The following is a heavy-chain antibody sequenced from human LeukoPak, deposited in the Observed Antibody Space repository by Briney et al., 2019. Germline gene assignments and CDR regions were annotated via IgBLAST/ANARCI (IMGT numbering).Heavy chain of an antibody. Sequence: TGGSLRLSCAASGFTFSSYSMNWVRQAPGKGLEWVSSISSSSSYIYYADSVKGRFTISRDNAKNSLYLQMNRLRAEDTAVYYCAREYEKGGYSYGRRIWGQGTMVTVSS. J-gene: IGHJ3*02. CDR2: ISSSSSYI. CDR3: AREYEKGGYSYGRRI. V-gene: IGHV3-21*01. CDR1: GFTFSSYS. D-gene: IGHD5-18*01.